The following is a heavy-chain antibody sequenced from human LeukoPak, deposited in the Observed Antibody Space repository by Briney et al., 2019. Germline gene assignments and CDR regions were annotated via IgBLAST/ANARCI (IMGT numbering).Heavy chain of an antibody. CDR1: GFTFRSYA. V-gene: IGHV3-23*01. CDR2: ISGSGGRT. CDR3: AKDMRVYSSGWYLVPDAFDI. D-gene: IGHD6-19*01. Sequence: GGSLRLSCAASGFTFRSYAMRWVRQARGEGVEWVSAISGSGGRTYYADSVKGPFTISRDNSKNTLYLQMNSLRAEDTAVYYCAKDMRVYSSGWYLVPDAFDIWGQGTMVTVSS. J-gene: IGHJ3*02.